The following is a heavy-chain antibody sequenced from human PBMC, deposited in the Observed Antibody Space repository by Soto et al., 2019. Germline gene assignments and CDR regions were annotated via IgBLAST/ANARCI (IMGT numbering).Heavy chain of an antibody. V-gene: IGHV4-4*07. D-gene: IGHD6-19*01. CDR1: GGSISSYY. J-gene: IGHJ6*02. Sequence: SETLSLTCTVSGGSISSYYLSWIRQPAGKGLEWIGRIYTSGSTNYNPSLKSRVTMSVDTSKNQFSLKLSSVTAADTAVYYCARGWLVGRNYYYGMDVWGQGTTVTVYS. CDR2: IYTSGST. CDR3: ARGWLVGRNYYYGMDV.